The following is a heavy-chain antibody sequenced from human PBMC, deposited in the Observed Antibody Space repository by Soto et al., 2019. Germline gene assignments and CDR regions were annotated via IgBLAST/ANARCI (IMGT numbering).Heavy chain of an antibody. J-gene: IGHJ6*03. CDR2: IKQDGSEK. CDR1: GFTFSSYW. Sequence: GGSLRLSCAASGFTFSSYWMSWVRQAPGKGLEWVANIKQDGSEKYYVDSVKGRFTISRDNAKNSLYLQMNSLRAEDTAVYYCARVFSVGGPPAVGYYYYYYMDVWGKGTTVTVSS. CDR3: ARVFSVGGPPAVGYYYYYYMDV. D-gene: IGHD3-10*01. V-gene: IGHV3-7*01.